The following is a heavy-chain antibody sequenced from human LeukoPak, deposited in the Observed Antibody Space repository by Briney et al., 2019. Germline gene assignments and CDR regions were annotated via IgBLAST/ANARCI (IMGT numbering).Heavy chain of an antibody. V-gene: IGHV4-31*03. J-gene: IGHJ5*02. CDR1: GGSISSGGYY. Sequence: SQTLSLTCTVSGGSISSGGYYWSWIRQHPGKGLEWIGYIYYSGCTYYNPSLKSRVTISVDTSKNQFPLKRSSVTAADTAVYYCAREPGEPRGYWFDTWGQGTLVTVSS. CDR3: AREPGEPRGYWFDT. CDR2: IYYSGCT. D-gene: IGHD1-14*01.